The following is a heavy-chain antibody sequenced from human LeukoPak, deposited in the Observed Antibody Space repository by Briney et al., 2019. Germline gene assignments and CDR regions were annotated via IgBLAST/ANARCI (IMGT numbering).Heavy chain of an antibody. J-gene: IGHJ3*02. Sequence: SETLSLTCAVYGGSFSGYYWSWIRQPPGKGLEWIGEINHSGSTNYNPSLKSRVTISVDTSKNQSSLKLSSVTAADTAVYYCARVLMVRGVADAFDIWGQGTMVTVSS. CDR1: GGSFSGYY. D-gene: IGHD3-10*01. CDR2: INHSGST. V-gene: IGHV4-34*01. CDR3: ARVLMVRGVADAFDI.